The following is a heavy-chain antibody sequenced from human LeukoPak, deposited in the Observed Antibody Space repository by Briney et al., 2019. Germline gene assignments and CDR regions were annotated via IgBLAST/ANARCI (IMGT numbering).Heavy chain of an antibody. CDR2: ISSSSSYI. CDR3: ARVPNDYGDYVSSH. CDR1: GFTFSSYS. Sequence: GGSLRLSCAASGFTFSSYSMNWVRQAPGKGLEWVSSISSSSSYIYYADSVKGRFTISRDNAKNSLYLQMNSLRAEDTAVYYRARVPNDYGDYVSSHWGQGTLVTVSS. J-gene: IGHJ4*02. D-gene: IGHD4-17*01. V-gene: IGHV3-21*01.